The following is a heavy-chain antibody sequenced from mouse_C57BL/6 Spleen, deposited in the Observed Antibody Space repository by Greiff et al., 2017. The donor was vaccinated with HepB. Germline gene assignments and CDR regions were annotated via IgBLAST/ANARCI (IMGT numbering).Heavy chain of an antibody. J-gene: IGHJ3*01. CDR1: GFNIKDDY. CDR3: TTRSRDGKAWFAY. CDR2: IDPENGDT. Sequence: VQLKQSGAELVRPGASVKLSCTASGFNIKDDYMHWVKQRPEQGLEWIGWIDPENGDTEYASKFQGKATITADTSSNTAYLQLSILTSEDTAVYYCTTRSRDGKAWFAYWGQGTLVTVSA. D-gene: IGHD3-3*01. V-gene: IGHV14-4*01.